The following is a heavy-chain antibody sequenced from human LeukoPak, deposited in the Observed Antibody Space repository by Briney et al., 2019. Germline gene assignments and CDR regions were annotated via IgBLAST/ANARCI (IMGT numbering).Heavy chain of an antibody. CDR3: ARSTTVGATGYFDY. V-gene: IGHV1-18*01. D-gene: IGHD1-26*01. J-gene: IGHJ4*02. CDR1: GYTFTSYG. Sequence: GASVKVSCKASGYTFTSYGISWVRQAPGQGLEWMGWLSAYNGNTNYTQKLQGRVTMTTDTSTSTAYMALRSLRSDDTAVYYGARSTTVGATGYFDYWGQGTLVTVSS. CDR2: LSAYNGNT.